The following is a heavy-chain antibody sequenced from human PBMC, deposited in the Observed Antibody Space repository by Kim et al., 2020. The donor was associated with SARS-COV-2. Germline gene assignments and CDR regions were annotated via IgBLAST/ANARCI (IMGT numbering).Heavy chain of an antibody. V-gene: IGHV3-74*01. CDR2: ST. CDR3: VRRPQGTYDY. J-gene: IGHJ4*02. Sequence: STSDADSGRGRFTISRDNAKNTLDLQMNSLRAEDTAVYYCVRRPQGTYDYWGQGTLVTVSS. D-gene: IGHD6-25*01.